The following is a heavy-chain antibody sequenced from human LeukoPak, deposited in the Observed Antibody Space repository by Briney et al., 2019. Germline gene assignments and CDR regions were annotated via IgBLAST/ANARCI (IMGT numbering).Heavy chain of an antibody. CDR2: IWYDGSNK. CDR1: GGSFSGYY. V-gene: IGHV3-33*08. Sequence: LSLTCAVYGGSFSGYYWSWIRQSPGKGLEWVAVIWYDGSNKYYADSVKGRFTISRDNSKNTLYLQMNSLRAEDTAVYYCARGGGKQQLVQGYRGQGTLVTVSS. D-gene: IGHD6-13*01. CDR3: ARGGGKQQLVQGY. J-gene: IGHJ4*02.